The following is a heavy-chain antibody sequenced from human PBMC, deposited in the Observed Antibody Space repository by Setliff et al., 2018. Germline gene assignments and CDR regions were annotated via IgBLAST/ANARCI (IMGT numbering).Heavy chain of an antibody. Sequence: HPGGSLRLSCAASGFSFSNYWMSWVRQAPGKGLEWVTTIKQDGSVKHYVDSVKGRFTISRDNGKNSLYLQMDSLTAEDTAFYYCAKVKKPLIRGSGFDYWGRGTLVTVSS. J-gene: IGHJ4*02. CDR1: GFSFSNYW. D-gene: IGHD2-8*01. CDR2: IKQDGSVK. V-gene: IGHV3-7*01. CDR3: AKVKKPLIRGSGFDY.